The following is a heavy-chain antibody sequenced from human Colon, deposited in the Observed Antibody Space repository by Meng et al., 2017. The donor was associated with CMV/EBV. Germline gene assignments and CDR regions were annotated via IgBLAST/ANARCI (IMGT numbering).Heavy chain of an antibody. D-gene: IGHD1-26*01. CDR3: ARDLRGALDAFDI. Sequence: GESLKISCAVSGFSFSSYGMHWVRQAPGKGLEWVAVMSFDGSNKDHADPVKGRFTISRDNSKSTLYLQMNGLRAEDTAMYYCARDLRGALDAFDIWGQGTMVTVSS. CDR1: GFSFSSYG. CDR2: MSFDGSNK. V-gene: IGHV3-30*19. J-gene: IGHJ3*02.